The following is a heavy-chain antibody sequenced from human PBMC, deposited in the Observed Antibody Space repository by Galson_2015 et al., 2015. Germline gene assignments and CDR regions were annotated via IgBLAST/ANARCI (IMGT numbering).Heavy chain of an antibody. CDR3: ARVGLGYCSSTSCYALDY. V-gene: IGHV3-30*01. CDR2: ISYDGSNK. Sequence: SLRLSCAASGFTFSSYAMHWVRQAPGKGLEWVAVISYDGSNKYYADSVKGRFTISRDNSKNTLYLQMNSLRAEDTAVYYCARVGLGYCSSTSCYALDYWGQGTLATVSS. CDR1: GFTFSSYA. D-gene: IGHD2-2*01. J-gene: IGHJ4*02.